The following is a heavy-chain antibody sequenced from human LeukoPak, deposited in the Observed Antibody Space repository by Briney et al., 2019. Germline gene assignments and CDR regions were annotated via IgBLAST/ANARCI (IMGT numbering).Heavy chain of an antibody. CDR2: INHSGST. CDR1: GGSFSGYY. Sequence: SETLSLTCAVYGGSFSGYYWSWIRQPPGKGLEWIGEINHSGSTNYNPSLKSRVTISVDTSKNQFSLKLSSVTAADTAVYYCARGNYYDSSGFGYWGQGTLVTVSS. V-gene: IGHV4-34*01. D-gene: IGHD3-22*01. J-gene: IGHJ4*02. CDR3: ARGNYYDSSGFGY.